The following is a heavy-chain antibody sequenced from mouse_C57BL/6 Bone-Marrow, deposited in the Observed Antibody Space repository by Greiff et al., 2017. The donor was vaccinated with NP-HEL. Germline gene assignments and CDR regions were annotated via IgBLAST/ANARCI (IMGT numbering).Heavy chain of an antibody. J-gene: IGHJ2*01. V-gene: IGHV5-2*01. CDR3: ARHDGYYVPFFDG. D-gene: IGHD2-3*01. CDR1: EYEFPSHD. CDR2: INSDGGST. Sequence: EVHLVESGGGLVQPGESLKLSCESNEYEFPSHDMSWVRKTPEKRLELVAAINSDGGSTYYPDTMERRFIISRDNTKKTRYLQLSSLRSEDTALYYCARHDGYYVPFFDGWGQGTTLTVSS.